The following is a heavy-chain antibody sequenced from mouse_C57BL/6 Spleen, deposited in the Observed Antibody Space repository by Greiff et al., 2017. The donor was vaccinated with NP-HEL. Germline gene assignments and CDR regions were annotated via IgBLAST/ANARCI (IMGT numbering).Heavy chain of an antibody. CDR3: ARFRYGSRLYAMGY. D-gene: IGHD1-1*01. Sequence: VQLQQSGPELVKPGASVKISCKASGYTFTDYYMNWVKQSHGQSLEWIGDINPNNGGTSYNEKFKGKATLTVDKSSSTAYMELRSLTSEDSAVYYCARFRYGSRLYAMGYWGQGTTVTVAS. CDR1: GYTFTDYY. J-gene: IGHJ4*01. V-gene: IGHV1-26*01. CDR2: INPNNGGT.